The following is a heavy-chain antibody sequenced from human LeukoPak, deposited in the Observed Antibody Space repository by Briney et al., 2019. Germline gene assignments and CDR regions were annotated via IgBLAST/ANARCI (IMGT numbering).Heavy chain of an antibody. J-gene: IGHJ4*02. Sequence: TGGSLRLSCAASGFTFSEAWMSWVRQAPGKGLEWVGRIKSKADGATIDYAAPVKGRFTISRDDSENTLYLRMSRLKTEDTAVYYCITDVLWDPAGYWGQGTLVTVSS. V-gene: IGHV3-15*01. CDR1: GFTFSEAW. CDR2: IKSKADGATI. D-gene: IGHD2-8*01. CDR3: ITDVLWDPAGY.